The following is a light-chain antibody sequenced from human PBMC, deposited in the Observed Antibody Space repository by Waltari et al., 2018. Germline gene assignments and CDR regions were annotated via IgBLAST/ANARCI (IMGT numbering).Light chain of an antibody. CDR2: GAS. Sequence: EIVLTQSPGTLSLSPGERATLSCWARQSVGRSLALYQQKRGQAPRLRIYGASTRATGIPDRFSGSGSGTDFSLTISRLEPEEFAVYYCQHYVRLPVTFCQGTKVEIK. CDR3: QHYVRLPVT. CDR1: QSVGRS. V-gene: IGKV3-20*01. J-gene: IGKJ1*01.